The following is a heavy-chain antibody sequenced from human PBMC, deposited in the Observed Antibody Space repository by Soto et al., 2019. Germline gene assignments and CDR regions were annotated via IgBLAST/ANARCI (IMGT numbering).Heavy chain of an antibody. V-gene: IGHV3-30*18. CDR2: ISYDGSTK. CDR3: AKRHYDGNNYWTIEDYGMDV. CDR1: GFTSSRYG. J-gene: IGHJ6*02. D-gene: IGHD2-8*01. Sequence: PGGSLRLSCEASGFTSSRYGIHWVRQAPGKGLEWVAVISYDGSTKKYADSVKGRFTMSRDNSKNTLYLQMNSLRAEDTAVYYCAKRHYDGNNYWTIEDYGMDVWGQGTTVTVSS.